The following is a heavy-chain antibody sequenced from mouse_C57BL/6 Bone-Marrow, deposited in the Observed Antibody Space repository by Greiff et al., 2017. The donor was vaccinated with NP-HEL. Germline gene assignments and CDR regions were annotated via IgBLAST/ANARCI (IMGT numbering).Heavy chain of an antibody. CDR2: INPNNGGT. V-gene: IGHV1-26*01. CDR3: ARSFITTVVARLRDWYFDV. J-gene: IGHJ1*03. Sequence: VQLQQSGPELVKPGASVKISCKASGYTFTDYYMNWVKQSHGKSLEWIGDINPNNGGTSYNQKFKGKATLTVDKSSSTAYMELRSLTSEDSAVYYCARSFITTVVARLRDWYFDVWGTGTTVTVSS. CDR1: GYTFTDYY. D-gene: IGHD1-1*01.